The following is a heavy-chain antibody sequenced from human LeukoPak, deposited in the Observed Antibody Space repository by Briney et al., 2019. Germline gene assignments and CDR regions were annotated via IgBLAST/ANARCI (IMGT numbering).Heavy chain of an antibody. CDR3: ARDGDCSGGSCYSFPDY. CDR1: GYTFTGYY. Sequence: ASVKVSCKASGYTFTGYYMHWVRQAPGQGLEWMGWINPNSGGTNYAQKFQGRVTMTRDTSISTAYMELSRLRSDDTAVYYCARDGDCSGGSCYSFPDYWGQGTLVTVSS. D-gene: IGHD2-15*01. V-gene: IGHV1-2*02. J-gene: IGHJ4*02. CDR2: INPNSGGT.